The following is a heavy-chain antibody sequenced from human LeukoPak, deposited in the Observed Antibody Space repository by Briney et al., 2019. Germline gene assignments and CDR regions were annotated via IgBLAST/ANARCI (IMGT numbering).Heavy chain of an antibody. J-gene: IGHJ5*02. CDR2: IFYSGTT. Sequence: TSETLSLTCTVSGGSISSTTDYWGWIRQPPGKGLEWIGSIFYSGTTYYNPSLKSRVTISVDTSKNQFSLKLTSATAADTAVYYCARHVNTTTGAPIGWFDPWGQGTLVTVSS. V-gene: IGHV4-39*01. CDR1: GGSISSTTDY. D-gene: IGHD2/OR15-2a*01. CDR3: ARHVNTTTGAPIGWFDP.